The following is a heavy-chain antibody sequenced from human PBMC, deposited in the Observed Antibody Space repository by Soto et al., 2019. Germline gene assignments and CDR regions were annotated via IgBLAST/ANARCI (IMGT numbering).Heavy chain of an antibody. CDR1: GYSISSGYY. V-gene: IGHV4-38-2*02. J-gene: IGHJ6*02. D-gene: IGHD5-18*01. Sequence: PSETLSLTCAVSGYSISSGYYWGWIRQPPGKGLEWIGSIYHSGSTYYNPSLKSRVTISVDTSKNQLSLKLSSVTAADTAVYYCARDRVDTAMVPGNFYYYGMDVWGQGTTVTVSS. CDR3: ARDRVDTAMVPGNFYYYGMDV. CDR2: IYHSGST.